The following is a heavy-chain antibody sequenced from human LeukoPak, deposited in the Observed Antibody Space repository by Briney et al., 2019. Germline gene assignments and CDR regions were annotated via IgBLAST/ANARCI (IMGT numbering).Heavy chain of an antibody. Sequence: GASVKVSCKASGYTFTGYYMHWVRQAPGQGLEWMGWINPNSGGTNYAQKFQGRVTMTRDTSISTAYMELSSLRSDDTAVYYCARGQYDSSGYYLESTFTRWGQGTLVTVPS. J-gene: IGHJ4*02. CDR3: ARGQYDSSGYYLESTFTR. CDR1: GYTFTGYY. V-gene: IGHV1-2*02. CDR2: INPNSGGT. D-gene: IGHD3-22*01.